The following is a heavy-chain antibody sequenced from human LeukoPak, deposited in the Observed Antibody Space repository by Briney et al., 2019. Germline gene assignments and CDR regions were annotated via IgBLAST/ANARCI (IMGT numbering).Heavy chain of an antibody. J-gene: IGHJ4*02. Sequence: SETLSLTCAVYGGSFSGYYWSWIRQPPGKGLEWIGEINHSGSTNYNPSLKSRVTISVDTSKNQFSLKLSSVTAADTAVYYCARGRRIQLWARGWYYYGSGSYTKSYLFDYWGQGTLVTVSS. CDR1: GGSFSGYY. D-gene: IGHD3-10*01. V-gene: IGHV4-34*01. CDR3: ARGRRIQLWARGWYYYGSGSYTKSYLFDY. CDR2: INHSGST.